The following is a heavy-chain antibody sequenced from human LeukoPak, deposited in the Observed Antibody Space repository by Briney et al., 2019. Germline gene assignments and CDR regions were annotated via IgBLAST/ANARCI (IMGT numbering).Heavy chain of an antibody. D-gene: IGHD3-22*01. CDR3: ARGRTYYSDSSGYPSYYFDY. CDR1: GGSFSGYY. Sequence: SETLSHTCAVYGGSFSGYYWSWIREPPGKGLEWIREINHSGSTNYNPSLKSRVTISVDTSKNQFSLKLSSVTAADTAVYYCARGRTYYSDSSGYPSYYFDYWGQGTLATVSS. J-gene: IGHJ4*02. CDR2: INHSGST. V-gene: IGHV4-34*01.